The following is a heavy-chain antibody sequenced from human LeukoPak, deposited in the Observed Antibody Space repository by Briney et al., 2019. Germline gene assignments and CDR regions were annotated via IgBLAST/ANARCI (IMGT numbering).Heavy chain of an antibody. CDR1: GFTFSSYS. CDR2: ISSSSSYI. V-gene: IGHV3-21*01. Sequence: PGGSLRLSCAASGFTFSSYSMNWVRQAPGKGLEWVSSISSSSSYIYYADSVKGRFTISRDNAKNSLYLQMNSLRAEDTAVYYCARDSRDILTGYYLGGLFDYWGQGTLVTVSS. CDR3: ARDSRDILTGYYLGGLFDY. J-gene: IGHJ4*02. D-gene: IGHD3-9*01.